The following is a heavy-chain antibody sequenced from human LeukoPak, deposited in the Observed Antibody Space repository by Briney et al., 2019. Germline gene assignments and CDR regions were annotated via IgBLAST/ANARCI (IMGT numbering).Heavy chain of an antibody. D-gene: IGHD3/OR15-3a*01. Sequence: SETLSLTCAVSGGSISSTNWWTWVRQPPGKGLEWIGGIYHSGSTNYNPSLESRVTISVDKSKNQFSLKLTSVTAADTAVYYCARQTGSGLFILPGGQGTLVTVSS. V-gene: IGHV4-4*02. J-gene: IGHJ4*02. CDR2: IYHSGST. CDR3: ARQTGSGLFILP. CDR1: GGSISSTNW.